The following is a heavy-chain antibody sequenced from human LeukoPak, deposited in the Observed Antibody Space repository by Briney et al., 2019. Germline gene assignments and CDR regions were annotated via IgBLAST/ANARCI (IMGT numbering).Heavy chain of an antibody. D-gene: IGHD3-22*01. CDR3: ARGLRAYYDSSGYYPDSNHFDY. J-gene: IGHJ4*02. CDR1: GFTFSSYG. V-gene: IGHV1-2*02. CDR2: INPNSGGT. Sequence: GGSLRLSCAASGFTFSSYGMHWVRQAPGQGLEWMGWINPNSGGTNYAQKFQGRVTMTRDTSISTAYMELSRLRSDDTAVYYCARGLRAYYDSSGYYPDSNHFDYWGQGTLVTVSS.